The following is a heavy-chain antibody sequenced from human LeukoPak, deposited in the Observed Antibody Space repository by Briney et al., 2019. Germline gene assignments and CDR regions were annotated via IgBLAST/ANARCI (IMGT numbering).Heavy chain of an antibody. CDR2: ISYDGRNE. J-gene: IGHJ4*01. D-gene: IGHD3-16*01. CDR1: GFTFSTYG. CDR3: ARGGSTYDYVWGSFWADY. V-gene: IGHV3-30*04. Sequence: PGRSLRLSCAAPGFTFSTYGMHWVRQAPGKGLEWVAVISYDGRNEYYADSVKGRFTVSRDNSRNTLYLQLNSLRAEDTAVYYCARGGSTYDYVWGSFWADYWGHGTLVTVSS.